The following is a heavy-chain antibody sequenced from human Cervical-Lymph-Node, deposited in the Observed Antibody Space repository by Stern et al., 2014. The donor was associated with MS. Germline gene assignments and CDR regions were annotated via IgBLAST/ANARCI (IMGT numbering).Heavy chain of an antibody. V-gene: IGHV3-33*01. CDR3: ARDIDSSGNLYLQH. D-gene: IGHD6-19*01. Sequence: VQLVESGGGVVQTGRSLRLSCAASGFIFSTSGMHWVRQAPGKGLEWVALIWYDGSEKHYADSVKGRFTISRDNSKNRLYLEMNTLRAEDTVVYYCARDIDSSGNLYLQHWGQGTLVTVSP. J-gene: IGHJ1*01. CDR1: GFIFSTSG. CDR2: IWYDGSEK.